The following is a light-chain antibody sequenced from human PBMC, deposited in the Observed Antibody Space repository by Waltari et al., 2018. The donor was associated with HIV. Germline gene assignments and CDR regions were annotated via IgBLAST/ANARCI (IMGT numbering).Light chain of an antibody. Sequence: QSVLTQPPSASGTPGQRVIISCSGSSFNIGRNFVSWYQQLPGTAPKVLSFRDNQRPSGVPDRFSGSKSGASASLAISGLRSEDEADYYCAAWDDSLRGSYVFGPGTKVTVL. CDR2: RDN. J-gene: IGLJ1*01. CDR1: SFNIGRNF. V-gene: IGLV1-47*01. CDR3: AAWDDSLRGSYV.